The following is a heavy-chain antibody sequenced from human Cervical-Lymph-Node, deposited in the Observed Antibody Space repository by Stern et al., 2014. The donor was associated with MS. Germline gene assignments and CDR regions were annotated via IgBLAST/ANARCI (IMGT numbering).Heavy chain of an antibody. J-gene: IGHJ4*02. D-gene: IGHD3-22*01. V-gene: IGHV1-69*01. CDR1: GGTFNIYA. CDR3: ARGPDQSGGYYYAY. Sequence: QVQLVESGAEVKKPGSSVKVSCKASGGTFNIYAISWVRQAPGQGLEWMGGIVPIVGSSNYARKFQGRVTMTADESTTTIYMEVSSLRSEDTAVYYCARGPDQSGGYYYAYWGQGTLVTVSS. CDR2: IVPIVGSS.